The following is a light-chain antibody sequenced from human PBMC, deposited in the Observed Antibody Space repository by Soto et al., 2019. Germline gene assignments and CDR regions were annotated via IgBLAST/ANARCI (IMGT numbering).Light chain of an antibody. Sequence: QSVLTQPPSVSGAPGQRVTISCTGSSSNIGAGYDVHWYQQLPGTAPKLLIYGNSNRPSGVPDRFSGSRSGTSTSLTISGLQSEDEADYYCVAWDDSLSGWVFGGGTKLTVL. CDR2: GNS. CDR3: VAWDDSLSGWV. CDR1: SSNIGAGYD. J-gene: IGLJ3*02. V-gene: IGLV1-40*01.